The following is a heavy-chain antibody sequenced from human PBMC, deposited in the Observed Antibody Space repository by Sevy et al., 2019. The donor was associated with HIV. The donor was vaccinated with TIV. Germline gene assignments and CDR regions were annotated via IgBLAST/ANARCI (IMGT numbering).Heavy chain of an antibody. CDR2: IYPGDSDT. Sequence: GGSLRLSCKGSGYSFTSYWIGWVRQMPGKGLEWMGIIYPGDSDTRYSPSFQGQVTISADKSISAAYLQWNSLKASDTAMYYCARQVEAYDDFPNYFDSWGQGTLVTVSS. V-gene: IGHV5-51*01. J-gene: IGHJ4*02. CDR1: GYSFTSYW. CDR3: ARQVEAYDDFPNYFDS. D-gene: IGHD4-17*01.